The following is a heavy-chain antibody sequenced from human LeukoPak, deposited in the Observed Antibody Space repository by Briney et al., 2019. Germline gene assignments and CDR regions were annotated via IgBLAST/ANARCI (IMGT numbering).Heavy chain of an antibody. Sequence: GGSLRLSCAASGFTFDDYAMHWVRQAPGKGLEWVSGISWNSGSIGYADSVKGRFTISRDNAKNSLYLQMNSLRAEDTALYYCAKDKSHSSWTSRYYYYALDVWGQGTTVTVSS. CDR1: GFTFDDYA. CDR3: AKDKSHSSWTSRYYYYALDV. D-gene: IGHD6-19*01. J-gene: IGHJ6*02. CDR2: ISWNSGSI. V-gene: IGHV3-9*01.